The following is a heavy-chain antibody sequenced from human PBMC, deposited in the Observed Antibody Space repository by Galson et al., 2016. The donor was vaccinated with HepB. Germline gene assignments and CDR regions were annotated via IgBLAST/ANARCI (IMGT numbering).Heavy chain of an antibody. CDR1: GYSIRSAYY. V-gene: IGHV4-38-2*02. D-gene: IGHD4-17*01. Sequence: SETLSLTCTVSGYSIRSAYYWGWIRQPPGKGLEWIGSIYHSGNTHYNPSLKSRVTISIDTSKNQFSLKLSSVTAADTAVYFCARGEPDNYGGYRNYFNYWGLGTLVTVSS. CDR3: ARGEPDNYGGYRNYFNY. J-gene: IGHJ4*02. CDR2: IYHSGNT.